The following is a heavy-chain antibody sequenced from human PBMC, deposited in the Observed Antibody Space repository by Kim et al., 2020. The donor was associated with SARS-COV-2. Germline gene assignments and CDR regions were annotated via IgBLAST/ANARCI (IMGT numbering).Heavy chain of an antibody. CDR3: ARPIAQFYYYYGMDV. J-gene: IGHJ6*02. Sequence: SVKVSCKSSGGTFSSYAISWVRQAPGQGLEWMGGIIPIFGTANYAQKFQGRVTITADESTSTAYMELSSLRSEDTAVYYCARPIAQFYYYYGMDVWGQGTTVTVSS. V-gene: IGHV1-69*13. CDR1: GGTFSSYA. CDR2: IIPIFGTA.